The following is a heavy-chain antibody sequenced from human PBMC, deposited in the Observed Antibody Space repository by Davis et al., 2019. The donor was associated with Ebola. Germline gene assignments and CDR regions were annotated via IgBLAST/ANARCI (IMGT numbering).Heavy chain of an antibody. CDR3: ARVAVYNWNYRFDY. D-gene: IGHD1-7*01. CDR2: IYSGGST. V-gene: IGHV3-66*01. CDR1: GFTFSSYW. Sequence: PGGSLRLSCAASGFTFSSYWMHWVRQVPGKGLVWVSVIYSGGSTYYADSVKGRFTISRDNSKNTLYLQMNSLRDEDTAVYYCARVAVYNWNYRFDYWGQGTLVTVSS. J-gene: IGHJ4*02.